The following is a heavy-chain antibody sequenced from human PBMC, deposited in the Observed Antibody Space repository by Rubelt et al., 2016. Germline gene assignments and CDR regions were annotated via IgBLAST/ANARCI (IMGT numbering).Heavy chain of an antibody. V-gene: IGHV4-30-2*01. CDR2: LFRSGTA. J-gene: IGHJ4*02. Sequence: QLQLQESGSGLVKTSQTLSLTCAVSGGSVNSVGYSWSWIRQPPGKGLGWIGYLFRSGTASSTPSLEGRFTITIATSKNQFSLKLNSVTAADTAVYYCARGNTALVTLNYWGQGTLVTVSS. CDR1: GGSVNSVGYS. CDR3: ARGNTALVTLNY. D-gene: IGHD5-18*01.